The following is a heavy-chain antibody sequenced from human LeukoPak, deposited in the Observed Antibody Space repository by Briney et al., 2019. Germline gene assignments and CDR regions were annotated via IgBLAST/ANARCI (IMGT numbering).Heavy chain of an antibody. V-gene: IGHV3-30-3*01. CDR2: ISYDGSNK. D-gene: IGHD2-15*01. CDR3: ARAPIGGYCSGGSCFYFDF. Sequence: PGGSLRLSCAASGFTFSSYAMHWVRQAQGKGLEWVAVISYDGSNKYYADSVKGRFTISRDNSKSTLYLQMNSLRAEDTAVYYCARAPIGGYCSGGSCFYFDFWGQGTLVTVSS. CDR1: GFTFSSYA. J-gene: IGHJ4*02.